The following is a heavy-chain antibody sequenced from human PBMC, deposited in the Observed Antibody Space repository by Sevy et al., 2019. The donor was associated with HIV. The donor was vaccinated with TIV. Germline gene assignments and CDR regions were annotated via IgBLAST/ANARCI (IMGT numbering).Heavy chain of an antibody. V-gene: IGHV3-23*01. Sequence: GVSLRLSCAASGFTFSSYAMSWVRQAPGKGLEWVSAISGSGGSTYYADSVKGRFTISRDNSKNTLYLQMNSLRAEDTAVYYCAKGNYDFWSGYSAYFYYWGQGTLVTVSS. CDR2: ISGSGGST. D-gene: IGHD3-3*01. CDR3: AKGNYDFWSGYSAYFYY. J-gene: IGHJ4*02. CDR1: GFTFSSYA.